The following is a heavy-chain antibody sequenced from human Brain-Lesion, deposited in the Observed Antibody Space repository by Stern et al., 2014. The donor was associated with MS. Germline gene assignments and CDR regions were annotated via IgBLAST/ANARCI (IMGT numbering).Heavy chain of an antibody. D-gene: IGHD1-14*01. J-gene: IGHJ4*02. Sequence: VQLVESGGDLVQPGRSLKLSCAAFGFTFDDYAMHWVRQAPGKGLEWVAGISWNSGPIGYADSVKGRFTTSRDNAYSSLYLQMNSLRPEDTASYYCARDITGSSAYFAYWGQGTLVTVSS. CDR3: ARDITGSSAYFAY. V-gene: IGHV3-9*01. CDR2: ISWNSGPI. CDR1: GFTFDDYA.